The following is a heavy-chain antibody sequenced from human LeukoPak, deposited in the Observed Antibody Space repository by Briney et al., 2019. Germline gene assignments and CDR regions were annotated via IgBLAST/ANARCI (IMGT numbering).Heavy chain of an antibody. CDR3: AKGLDGYNSLCDY. J-gene: IGHJ4*02. CDR2: ISGSGGST. Sequence: GGSLRLSCAASGFTFGSYAMSWVRQAPGKGLEWVSAISGSGGSTYYADSVKGRFTISRDNSRNTLYLQMNSLRAEDTAVYYCAKGLDGYNSLCDYWGQGTLVTVSS. V-gene: IGHV3-23*01. CDR1: GFTFGSYA. D-gene: IGHD5-24*01.